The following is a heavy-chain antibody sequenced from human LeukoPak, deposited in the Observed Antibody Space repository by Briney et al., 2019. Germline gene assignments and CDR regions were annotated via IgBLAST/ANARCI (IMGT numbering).Heavy chain of an antibody. CDR2: IYSGGST. Sequence: GGSLRLSCAASGFTFSSNYMSWVRQAPGKGLEWVSGIYSGGSTYYADSVKGRFTISRDNSKNTLYLKMNSLRAEDTAVYYCARGHSGSYYHYYYGMDVWGQGTTVTVSS. D-gene: IGHD1-26*01. CDR1: GFTFSSNY. V-gene: IGHV3-66*01. J-gene: IGHJ6*02. CDR3: ARGHSGSYYHYYYGMDV.